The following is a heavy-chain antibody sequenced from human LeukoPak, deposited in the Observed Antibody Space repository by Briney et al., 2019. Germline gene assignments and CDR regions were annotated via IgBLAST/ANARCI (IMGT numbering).Heavy chain of an antibody. Sequence: ASVKVSCKASGYTFTSYDINWVRPATGQGLEWMGWMNPNSGNTGYAQKFQGRVTITRNTSISTAYMELSSLRSEDTAVYYCAREFMVRGVIDYYYYYMDVWGKGTTVTISS. J-gene: IGHJ6*03. CDR3: AREFMVRGVIDYYYYYMDV. CDR2: MNPNSGNT. CDR1: GYTFTSYD. D-gene: IGHD3-10*01. V-gene: IGHV1-8*01.